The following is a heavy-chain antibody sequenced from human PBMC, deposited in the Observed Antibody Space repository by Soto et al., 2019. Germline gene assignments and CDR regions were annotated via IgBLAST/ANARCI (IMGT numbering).Heavy chain of an antibody. CDR2: IIPIFGTA. J-gene: IGHJ6*02. V-gene: IGHV1-69*13. CDR3: AFSVNEGYYYGMYF. D-gene: IGHD4-4*01. CDR1: GGTFSSYA. Sequence: GASVKVSCKASGGTFSSYAISWVRQAPGQGLEWMGGIIPIFGTANYAQKFQGRVTITADESTSTAYMELSSLRSEDTAVYYCAFSVNEGYYYGMYFCARGTTVTVSS.